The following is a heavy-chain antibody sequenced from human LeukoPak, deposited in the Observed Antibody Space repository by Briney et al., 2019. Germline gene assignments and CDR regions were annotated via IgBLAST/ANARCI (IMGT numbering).Heavy chain of an antibody. V-gene: IGHV4-4*07. CDR1: GGSISSYY. CDR2: IYTSGST. Sequence: PETLSLTCTVSGGSISSYYWSWIRQPAGKGLEWIGRIYTSGSTNYNPSLKSRVAMSVDTSKNQFSLKLSSVTAADTAVYYCARGGYSYGLDYWGQGTLVTVSS. J-gene: IGHJ4*02. CDR3: ARGGYSYGLDY. D-gene: IGHD5-18*01.